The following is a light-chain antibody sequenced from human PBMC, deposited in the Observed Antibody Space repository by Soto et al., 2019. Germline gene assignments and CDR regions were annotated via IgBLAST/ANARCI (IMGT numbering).Light chain of an antibody. CDR3: QQYGGSLT. J-gene: IGKJ4*01. Sequence: EVVLNQSPGTLSLSPGERATLSCRTSQGVTNYLAWYQQTPGQTPRLLIYGASTRATGIPDRFSGSGSGTDFILTISRLEPEDFAVYYCQQYGGSLTFGGGTKVEI. CDR1: QGVTNY. V-gene: IGKV3-20*01. CDR2: GAS.